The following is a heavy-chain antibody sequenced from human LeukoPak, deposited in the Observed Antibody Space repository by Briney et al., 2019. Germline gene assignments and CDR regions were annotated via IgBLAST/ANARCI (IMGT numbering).Heavy chain of an antibody. J-gene: IGHJ4*02. CDR2: ISPSSTSI. CDR1: GFTFSRYS. V-gene: IGHV3-48*01. Sequence: PGGSLRLSCAASGFTFSRYSMNWVRQAPGKGLEWISYISPSSTSIHYADSVKGRFTISRDNAKNSLYLQMNSLRAEDTAVYYCARDQSITARPALDYWGQGTLVTVSS. CDR3: ARDQSITARPALDY. D-gene: IGHD6-6*01.